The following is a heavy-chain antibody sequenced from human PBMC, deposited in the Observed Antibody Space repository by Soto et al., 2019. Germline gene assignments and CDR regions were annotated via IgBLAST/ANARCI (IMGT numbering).Heavy chain of an antibody. D-gene: IGHD6-6*01. CDR2: IKQDGSEK. V-gene: IGHV3-7*05. J-gene: IGHJ6*02. Sequence: GGSLRLSCAASGFTFSSYWMSWVRQAPGKGLEWVANIKQDGSEKYYVDSVKGRFTISRDNAKNSLYLQMNSLRAEDTAVYYCARAPRDVAARPNYYYGMDVWGQGTTVTVSS. CDR1: GFTFSSYW. CDR3: ARAPRDVAARPNYYYGMDV.